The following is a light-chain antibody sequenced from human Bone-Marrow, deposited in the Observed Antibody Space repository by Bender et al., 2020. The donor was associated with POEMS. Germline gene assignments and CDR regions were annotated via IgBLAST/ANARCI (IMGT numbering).Light chain of an antibody. J-gene: IGLJ2*01. CDR3: SSFTATNTI. CDR1: SSDVGSYNR. CDR2: EVT. Sequence: QSALTQPPSVSGSPGQSVTISCTGTSSDVGSYNRVSWYQQPPGTAPKLLIYEVTNRPSGVSNRFSASKSVNTASLTISGLQAEDEAVYFCSSFTATNTIFGGGTKVTV. V-gene: IGLV2-18*02.